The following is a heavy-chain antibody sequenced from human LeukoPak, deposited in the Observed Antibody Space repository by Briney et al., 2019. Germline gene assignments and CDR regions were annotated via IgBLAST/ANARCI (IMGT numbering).Heavy chain of an antibody. CDR2: TYYRSKWYD. CDR1: GDSVSSNSAA. CDR3: ARDTSYDSSGYYWYFDL. V-gene: IGHV6-1*01. J-gene: IGHJ2*01. Sequence: SQTLSLTCAISGDSVSSNSAAWNWIRQSPSRGLEWLGRTYYRSKWYDDYSVSVKRRITINPDTSKNQFSLKLSSVTAADTAVYYCARDTSYDSSGYYWYFDLWGRGTLVTVSS. D-gene: IGHD3-22*01.